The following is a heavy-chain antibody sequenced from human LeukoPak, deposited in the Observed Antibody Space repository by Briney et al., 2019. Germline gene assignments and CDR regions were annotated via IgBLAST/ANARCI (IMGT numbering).Heavy chain of an antibody. CDR3: AGGWRSSGGTFFDP. V-gene: IGHV3-53*01. CDR2: IYSGGST. Sequence: PGGPLRLSCAASGFTVSNNYMSWVRQAPGKGLEWVSVIYSGGSTYYADSVKGRFTISRDNSKNTLYLQMNSLRAEDTAVYYCAGGWRSSGGTFFDPWGQGTLVTVSS. J-gene: IGHJ5*02. CDR1: GFTVSNNY. D-gene: IGHD2-15*01.